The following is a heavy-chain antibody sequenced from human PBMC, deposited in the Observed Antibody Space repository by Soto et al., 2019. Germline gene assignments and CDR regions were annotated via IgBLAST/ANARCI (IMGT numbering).Heavy chain of an antibody. D-gene: IGHD6-13*01. CDR3: ARDQGVAAAGITWFDP. Sequence: SETLSLTCTVSGGSISSGGYHWSWIRQPAGKGLEWIGHIHSSGSTNYNPSLKSRVTMSVDTSKNQFSLRLMSLTAADTAVYYCARDQGVAAAGITWFDPWGQGSLVTVSS. J-gene: IGHJ5*02. V-gene: IGHV4-61*09. CDR2: IHSSGST. CDR1: GGSISSGGYH.